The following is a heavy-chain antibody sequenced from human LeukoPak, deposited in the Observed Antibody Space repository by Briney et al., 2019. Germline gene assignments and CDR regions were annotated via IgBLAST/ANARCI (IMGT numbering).Heavy chain of an antibody. CDR2: ISSSSSTI. J-gene: IGHJ6*02. CDR3: ARDRSYYGMGV. Sequence: LPGGSLRLSCAASGFPFSSFSMNWVRQAPGKGLEWVSYISSSSSTIYYADSVKGRFTISRDNARNSLDLQMNSLRDEDTAVYYCARDRSYYGMGVWGQGTTVTVSS. V-gene: IGHV3-48*02. CDR1: GFPFSSFS.